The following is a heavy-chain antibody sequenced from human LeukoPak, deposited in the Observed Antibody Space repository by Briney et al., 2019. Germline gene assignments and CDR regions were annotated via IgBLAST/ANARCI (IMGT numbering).Heavy chain of an antibody. CDR3: ARSTHPGGSSWYAGLYFDY. D-gene: IGHD6-13*01. CDR1: GGSISSYY. V-gene: IGHV4-4*07. Sequence: SETLSLTCTVSGGSISSYYWSWIRQPAGKGLEWIGRIYTSGSTNYSPSLKSRVTMSVDTSKNQFSLKLSSVTAADTAVYYCARSTHPGGSSWYAGLYFDYWGQGTLVTVSS. CDR2: IYTSGST. J-gene: IGHJ4*02.